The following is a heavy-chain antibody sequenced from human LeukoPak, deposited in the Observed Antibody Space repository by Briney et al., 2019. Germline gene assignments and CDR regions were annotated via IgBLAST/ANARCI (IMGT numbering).Heavy chain of an antibody. CDR2: IYPTGGT. D-gene: IGHD4-23*01. CDR1: GASY. J-gene: IGHJ4*02. Sequence: PSETLSLTCTVSGASYWGWVRQSPEMGLEWIGSIYPTGGTYYNPSLKSRLTISLDTSKRQFSLKMTSMTAADTAVYYCASLRADGGNYPRFDYWGQGALVTVSA. CDR3: ASLRADGGNYPRFDY. V-gene: IGHV4-39*07.